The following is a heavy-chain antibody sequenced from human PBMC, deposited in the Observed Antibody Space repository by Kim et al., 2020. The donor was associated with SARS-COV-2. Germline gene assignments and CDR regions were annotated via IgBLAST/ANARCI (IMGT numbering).Heavy chain of an antibody. Sequence: GGSLRLSCAASGFTFSSYWMSWVRQAPGKGLEWVANIKQDGSEKYYVDSVKGRFTISRDNAKNSLYLQMNSLRAEDTAVYYCARAFYGDYDYYYYGMDVWGQGTTVTVSS. D-gene: IGHD4-17*01. CDR2: IKQDGSEK. J-gene: IGHJ6*02. CDR3: ARAFYGDYDYYYYGMDV. CDR1: GFTFSSYW. V-gene: IGHV3-7*01.